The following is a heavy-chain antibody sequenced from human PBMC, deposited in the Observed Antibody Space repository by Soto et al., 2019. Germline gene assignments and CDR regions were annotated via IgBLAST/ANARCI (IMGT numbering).Heavy chain of an antibody. V-gene: IGHV3-53*01. D-gene: IGHD2-21*02. CDR2: IYSGGST. CDR1: GFTVSSNY. CDR3: ASEGDRYYYYYVMDV. Sequence: GGSLRLSCAASGFTVSSNYMSWVRQAPGKGLEWVSVIYSGGSTYYADSVKGRFTISRDNSKNTLYLQMNSLRAEDMAVYYCASEGDRYYYYYVMDVWGQGTTVTVSS. J-gene: IGHJ6*02.